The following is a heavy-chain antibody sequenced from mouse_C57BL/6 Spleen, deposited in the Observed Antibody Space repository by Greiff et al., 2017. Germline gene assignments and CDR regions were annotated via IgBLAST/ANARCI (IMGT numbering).Heavy chain of an antibody. D-gene: IGHD1-1*01. Sequence: VQLQQPGTELVKPGASVKLSCKASGYTFTSYWMHWVKQRPGQGLEWIGNINPSNGGTNYNQKFKSKATLTVDKSSSTAYMQLSRLTSEESAVYYGARDYYYGSNPIDHWGQGTTPTVSS. CDR1: GYTFTSYW. CDR3: ARDYYYGSNPIDH. J-gene: IGHJ2*01. CDR2: INPSNGGT. V-gene: IGHV1-53*01.